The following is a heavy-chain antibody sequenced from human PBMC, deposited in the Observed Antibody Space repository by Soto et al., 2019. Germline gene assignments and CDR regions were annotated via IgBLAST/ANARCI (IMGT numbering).Heavy chain of an antibody. J-gene: IGHJ3*02. CDR1: GGTFSSYT. CDR3: ARGSSSWYDAFDI. CDR2: IIPILGIA. D-gene: IGHD6-13*01. V-gene: IGHV1-69*02. Sequence: QVQLVQSGAEVKKPGSSVEVSCKASGGTFSSYTISWVRQAPGQGLEWMGRIIPILGIANYAQKFQGRVTITADKSTSTAYMELSSLRSEDTAVYYCARGSSSWYDAFDIWGQGTMVTVSS.